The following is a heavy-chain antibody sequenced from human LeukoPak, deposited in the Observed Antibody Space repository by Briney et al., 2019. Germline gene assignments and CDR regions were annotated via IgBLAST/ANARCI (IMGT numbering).Heavy chain of an antibody. D-gene: IGHD4-11*01. J-gene: IGHJ4*02. Sequence: PSETLSLTCTVSGGSISSYYWSWIRQPPGKGLEWIGYIYYSGSTNYNPSLKSRVTISVDTSKNQFSLKLSSVTAADTAVYYCARDLVTYPDYWGQGTLVTVSS. CDR3: ARDLVTYPDY. V-gene: IGHV4-59*01. CDR2: IYYSGST. CDR1: GGSISSYY.